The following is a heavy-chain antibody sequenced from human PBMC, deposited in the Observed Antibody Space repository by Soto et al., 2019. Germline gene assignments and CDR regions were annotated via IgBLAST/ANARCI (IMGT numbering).Heavy chain of an antibody. D-gene: IGHD1-7*01. V-gene: IGHV4-39*01. CDR1: GGSISSSSYY. CDR3: ARQVCKISYNWNYARSPSLDY. CDR2: IYYSRST. Sequence: KTSETLSLTCTVYGGSISSSSYYWGRLRQPPGRGLEWIGSIYYSRSTYYNPSLKGRVTIYIDKSQNQFYLKPSSVTAADTAVYDCARQVCKISYNWNYARSPSLDYWVQGTLVTVSS. J-gene: IGHJ4*02.